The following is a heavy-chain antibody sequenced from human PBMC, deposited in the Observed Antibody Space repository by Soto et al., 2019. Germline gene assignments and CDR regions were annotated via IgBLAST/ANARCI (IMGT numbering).Heavy chain of an antibody. CDR1: GYSISNSNW. D-gene: IGHD3-22*01. CDR3: ARSLYDSSIYVYGMDV. Sequence: QVHLQESGPGLVKPSDTLSLICAVSGYSISNSNWWGWIRQSPGKGLEWIGYIYYSGSTLYNPSLKRRVTMSVDTSKNQFSLKLSSATAVDTAVYYCARSLYDSSIYVYGMDVWGQGTTVTVSS. V-gene: IGHV4-28*01. CDR2: IYYSGST. J-gene: IGHJ6*02.